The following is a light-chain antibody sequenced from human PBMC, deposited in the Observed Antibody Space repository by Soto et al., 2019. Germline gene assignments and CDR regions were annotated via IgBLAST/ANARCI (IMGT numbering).Light chain of an antibody. CDR2: KAS. CDR3: QDYNCYSEA. V-gene: IGKV1-5*03. CDR1: QSISGL. J-gene: IGKJ1*01. Sequence: EIEITMSPSTLSVSAGDRDTITCRASQSISGLLAWYQQKPGKAPKLLIYKASTLKSGVPSRFSGSGSGTEFTLTISCLQPDYSATYYCQDYNCYSEAFGQGTKV.